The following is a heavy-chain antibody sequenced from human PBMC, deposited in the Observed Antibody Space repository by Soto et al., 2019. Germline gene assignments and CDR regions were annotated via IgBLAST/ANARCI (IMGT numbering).Heavy chain of an antibody. Sequence: SGGSLRLSCAASGLIFSDYHMDWVRQAPGKGLEWVGRIRRKANSYTTEYAASVKGRFTISRDDSKNSLYLQMNSLKTEDTAVYYCAKDNSYYDSSGDDRAQYYLDFWGLGT. CDR3: AKDNSYYDSSGDDRAQYYLDF. V-gene: IGHV3-72*01. J-gene: IGHJ4*02. CDR2: IRRKANSYTT. D-gene: IGHD3-22*01. CDR1: GLIFSDYH.